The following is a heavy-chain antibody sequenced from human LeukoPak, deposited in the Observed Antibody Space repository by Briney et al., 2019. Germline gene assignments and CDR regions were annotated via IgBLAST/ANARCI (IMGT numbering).Heavy chain of an antibody. CDR1: GASISSNY. Sequence: SETLSLTCTVSGASISSNYWSWLRQPPGRRPEWIGYIYSSGTTKYNPSLQSRVTISIDTSKNQFSLKLTSMTAADTAVYFCARLLQSRPDYYFDYWGQGTLVTVSS. V-gene: IGHV4-4*09. J-gene: IGHJ4*02. CDR2: IYSSGTT. CDR3: ARLLQSRPDYYFDY. D-gene: IGHD6-6*01.